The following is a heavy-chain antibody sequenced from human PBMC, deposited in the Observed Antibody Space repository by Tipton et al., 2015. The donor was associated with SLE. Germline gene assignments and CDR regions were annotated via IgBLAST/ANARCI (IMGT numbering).Heavy chain of an antibody. CDR1: GFTFSTYP. J-gene: IGHJ4*02. CDR2: VSGGGGST. D-gene: IGHD3-3*01. CDR3: AKDEMTGDFWSGLFY. V-gene: IGHV3-23*01. Sequence: SLRLSCSASGFTFSTYPMNWLRQAPGKGLEWVSTVSGGGGSTYYADSVKGRFTISRDNSKNTLYLQMNSLRAEDTAVYYCAKDEMTGDFWSGLFYWGQGTLVTVSS.